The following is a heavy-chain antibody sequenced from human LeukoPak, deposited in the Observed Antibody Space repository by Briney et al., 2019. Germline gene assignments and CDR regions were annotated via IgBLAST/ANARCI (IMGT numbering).Heavy chain of an antibody. V-gene: IGHV3-53*01. Sequence: PGGSLRLSCAASGFTVSSNYMSWVRQAPGKGLEWVSVIYSGGSTYYADSVKGRFTISRDNSKNTLYLQMNSLRAEDTAVYYCARGPSYCSGGSCYSDYWGQGTLVTVSS. CDR1: GFTVSSNY. CDR3: ARGPSYCSGGSCYSDY. J-gene: IGHJ4*02. CDR2: IYSGGST. D-gene: IGHD2-15*01.